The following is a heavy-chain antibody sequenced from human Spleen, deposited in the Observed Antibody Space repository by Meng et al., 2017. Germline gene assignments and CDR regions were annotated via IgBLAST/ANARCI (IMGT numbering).Heavy chain of an antibody. V-gene: IGHV3-21*01. CDR1: GFTLRNYA. Sequence: GESLKISCAASGFTLRNYAMNWVRQAPGKGLEWVSYISSTGAYIYYADSVKGRFTISRDNAKNSLSLQMNSLRAEDTAVYYCATDRDGTNVVVPASIYFDRWGQGAQVTVSS. CDR2: ISSTGAYI. D-gene: IGHD2-2*02. J-gene: IGHJ4*02. CDR3: ATDRDGTNVVVPASIYFDR.